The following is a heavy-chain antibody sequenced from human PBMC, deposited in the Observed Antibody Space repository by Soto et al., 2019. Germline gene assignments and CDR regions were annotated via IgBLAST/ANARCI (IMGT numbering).Heavy chain of an antibody. V-gene: IGHV1-18*01. CDR1: GYTFSNFG. Sequence: GPGVKKPGASVKVSCKASGYTFSNFGISWVRQAPGQGPEWMGWISTYSGKTKYAQKFQGRVTMTTDRSTTTAYMELRSLRSDDTAVYYSARDSAPDIVLALGADYWGQGTLVTVSS. CDR2: ISTYSGKT. CDR3: ARDSAPDIVLALGADY. J-gene: IGHJ4*02. D-gene: IGHD2-15*01.